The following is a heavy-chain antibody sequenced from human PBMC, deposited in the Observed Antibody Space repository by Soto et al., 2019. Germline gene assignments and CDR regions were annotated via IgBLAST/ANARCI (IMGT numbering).Heavy chain of an antibody. V-gene: IGHV3-33*01. D-gene: IGHD5-18*01. J-gene: IGHJ4*02. CDR3: ARDRERGYSYGRLDY. CDR1: GFTFRSYG. Sequence: GGSLRLSCAASGFTFRSYGMHWVRQAPGKGLEWVAVIWYDGSNKYYADSVKGRFTISRDNSKNTLYLQMNSLRAEDTAVYYCARDRERGYSYGRLDYWGQGTLVTVSS. CDR2: IWYDGSNK.